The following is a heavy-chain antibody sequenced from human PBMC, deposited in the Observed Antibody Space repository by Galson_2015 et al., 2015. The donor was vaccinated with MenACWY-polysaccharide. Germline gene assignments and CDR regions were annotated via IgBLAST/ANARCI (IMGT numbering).Heavy chain of an antibody. J-gene: IGHJ4*02. CDR1: RFTFSSYA. CDR3: AKEPPLTTVTTVHFDY. V-gene: IGHV3-23*01. Sequence: SLRLSCAASRFTFSSYAMSWVRQAPGKGLEWVSAISGSGGSTYYADSVKGRYTISRDNSKNTLYLQMNSLRAEDTAVYYCAKEPPLTTVTTVHFDYWGQGTLVTVSS. D-gene: IGHD4-17*01. CDR2: ISGSGGST.